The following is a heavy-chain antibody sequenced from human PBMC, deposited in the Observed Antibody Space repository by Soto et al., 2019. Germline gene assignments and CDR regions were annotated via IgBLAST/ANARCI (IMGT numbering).Heavy chain of an antibody. D-gene: IGHD4-17*01. J-gene: IGHJ4*02. CDR1: GFTFSDYY. V-gene: IGHV3-11*01. Sequence: GESLKISCATSGFTFSDYYMSWIRQAPGKGLEWVSYIGTRGNTKYYADSVRGRFTISRDNAKNSLYLQMNSLRADDTAVYYCARDGTEYYGEYYDYWGQGIPVTVSS. CDR3: ARDGTEYYGEYYDY. CDR2: IGTRGNTK.